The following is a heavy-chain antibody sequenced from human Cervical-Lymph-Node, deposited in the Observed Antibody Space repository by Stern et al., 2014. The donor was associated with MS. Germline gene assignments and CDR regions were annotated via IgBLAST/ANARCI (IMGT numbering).Heavy chain of an antibody. CDR2: ISGGGGSI. J-gene: IGHJ2*01. Sequence: EVQLVESGGALVQPGGSLRLSCAASGFPFSSYAMTWVRQAPGKGLEWVSIISGGGGSIYYADSVKGRSTISRDNAKNTLYLQMNSLRAEDTAVYYCAKTRDWYFDLWGRGTLVTVSS. D-gene: IGHD2-2*01. V-gene: IGHV3-23*04. CDR3: AKTRDWYFDL. CDR1: GFPFSSYA.